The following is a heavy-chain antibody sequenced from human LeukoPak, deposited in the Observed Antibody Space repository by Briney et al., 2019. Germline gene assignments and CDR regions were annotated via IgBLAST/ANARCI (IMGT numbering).Heavy chain of an antibody. CDR3: VGDTAMAPDSWFDP. V-gene: IGHV3-74*01. CDR1: GFTFTTHW. D-gene: IGHD5-18*01. Sequence: GGSLRLSCGASGFTFTTHWIHWVRQAPGKGLVWVSRIKPDGSDTNYADSVKGRFTISRDNSKNTLYLQMNSLRAEDTAVYYCVGDTAMAPDSWFDPWGQGTLVTVSS. J-gene: IGHJ5*02. CDR2: IKPDGSDT.